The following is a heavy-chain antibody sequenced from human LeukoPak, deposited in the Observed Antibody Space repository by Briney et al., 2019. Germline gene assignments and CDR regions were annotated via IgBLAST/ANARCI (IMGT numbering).Heavy chain of an antibody. V-gene: IGHV3-66*01. J-gene: IGHJ4*02. CDR3: AKDVGYSHGYSFNY. CDR1: GFTVSSKY. CDR2: IYSGGST. Sequence: PGGSLRLSCAVSGFTVSSKYMSWVRQAPGKGLEWVSVIYSGGSTYYADSVKGRFTISRDNSKNTPYLQMNSLRAEDTAVYYCAKDVGYSHGYSFNYWGQGAQVTVSS. D-gene: IGHD5-18*01.